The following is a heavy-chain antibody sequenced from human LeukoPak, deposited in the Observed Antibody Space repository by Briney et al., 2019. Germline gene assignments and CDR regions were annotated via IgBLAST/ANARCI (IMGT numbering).Heavy chain of an antibody. V-gene: IGHV1-18*01. CDR3: ARVDQWELXXLWDY. D-gene: IGHD1-26*01. CDR1: GYTFTSYG. J-gene: IGHJ4*02. CDR2: ISAYNGNT. Sequence: ASVKVSCKASGYTFTSYGISWVRQAPGQGLEWMGWISAYNGNTNYAQKLQGRVTMTTDTSTSTAYMELRSLRSDDTAVYYCARVDQWELXXLWDYWGQGTLVTVSS.